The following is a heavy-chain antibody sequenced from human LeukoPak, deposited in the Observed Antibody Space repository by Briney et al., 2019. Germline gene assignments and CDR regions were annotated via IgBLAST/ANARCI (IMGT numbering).Heavy chain of an antibody. CDR2: IYYIGST. CDR3: ARAMVRGVRYMYV. J-gene: IGHJ6*03. Sequence: PSETLSLTCTVSGGSISSYFWSWIRQPPGQGLGWIGYIYYIGSTTYNTSLKRRVTISVETSQNQFSLKLSSVTAADTAVYYCARAMVRGVRYMYVWGKGTTGTISS. V-gene: IGHV4-59*01. CDR1: GGSISSYF. D-gene: IGHD3-10*01.